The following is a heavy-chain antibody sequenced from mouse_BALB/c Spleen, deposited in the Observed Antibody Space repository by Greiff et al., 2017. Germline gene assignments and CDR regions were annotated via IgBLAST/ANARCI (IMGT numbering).Heavy chain of an antibody. CDR2: ISSGGST. V-gene: IGHV5-6-5*01. Sequence: EVHLVESGGGLVKPGGSLKLSCAASGFTFSSYAMSWVRQTPEKRLEWVASISSGGSTYYPDSVKGRFTISRDNARNILYLQMSSLRSEDTAMYYCARGTYYGSSSWFAYWGQGTLVTVSA. CDR1: GFTFSSYA. D-gene: IGHD1-1*01. CDR3: ARGTYYGSSSWFAY. J-gene: IGHJ3*01.